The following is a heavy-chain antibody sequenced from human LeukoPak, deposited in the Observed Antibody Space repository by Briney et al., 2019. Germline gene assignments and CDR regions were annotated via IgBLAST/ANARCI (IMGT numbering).Heavy chain of an antibody. J-gene: IGHJ4*02. Sequence: PGGSLRLSCAASGFTFRSYAMSWVRQAPGKGLEWVSAISGGGGSTDYADSVKGRFTISRDNSKNTLYLQINSLRAEDTAVYYCAKARPGFDYWGLGTLVTVSS. CDR1: GFTFRSYA. V-gene: IGHV3-23*01. CDR2: ISGGGGST. CDR3: AKARPGFDY.